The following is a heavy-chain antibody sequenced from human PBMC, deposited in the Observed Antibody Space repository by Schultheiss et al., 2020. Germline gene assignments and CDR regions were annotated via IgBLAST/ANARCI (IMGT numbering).Heavy chain of an antibody. J-gene: IGHJ4*02. V-gene: IGHV4-34*01. CDR1: GGSFSGYY. Sequence: SETLSLTCAVYGGSFSGYYWSWIRQPPGKGLEWIGEINHSGSTNYNPSLKSRITISVDTSKNQFSLKLSSVTAADTAVYYCARGREPTYYYDSSGNIFDYWGQGTLVTVSS. CDR2: INHSGST. D-gene: IGHD3-22*01. CDR3: ARGREPTYYYDSSGNIFDY.